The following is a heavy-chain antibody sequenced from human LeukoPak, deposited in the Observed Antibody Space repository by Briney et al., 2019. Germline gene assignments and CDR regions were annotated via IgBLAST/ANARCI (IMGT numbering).Heavy chain of an antibody. D-gene: IGHD3-22*01. Sequence: GGSLRLSCAASGFTVNNNYMSWVRQAPGKGLEWVSVIYSSGSTYYADSVKGRFTISRDISKNSLYLQMPSLRAEDTAVYYCARDLGYYASSANWGQGTLVTVSS. CDR2: IYSSGST. CDR1: GFTVNNNY. V-gene: IGHV3-53*01. J-gene: IGHJ4*02. CDR3: ARDLGYYASSAN.